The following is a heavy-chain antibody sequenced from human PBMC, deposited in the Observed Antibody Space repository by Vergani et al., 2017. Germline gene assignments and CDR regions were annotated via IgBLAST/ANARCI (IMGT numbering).Heavy chain of an antibody. CDR2: IYYGGRT. V-gene: IGHV4-39*01. D-gene: IGHD2-8*02. CDR1: GGSISSSSYY. CDR3: IGADQRTGFDY. J-gene: IGHJ4*02. Sequence: QLQLQESGPGLVKPSETLSLTCTVSGGSISSSSYYWGWIRQPPGKGLEGIGSIYYGGRTYYNPSLKSRVTISVDTSKNQFSLKLSAVTAADTAVYYCIGADQRTGFDYWGQGTLVTVSS.